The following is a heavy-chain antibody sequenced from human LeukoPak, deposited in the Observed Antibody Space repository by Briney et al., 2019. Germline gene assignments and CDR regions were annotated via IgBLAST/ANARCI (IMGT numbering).Heavy chain of an antibody. CDR2: ISYDGSNK. D-gene: IGHD4-23*01. CDR1: GFTFSSYA. Sequence: QTGGSLRLSCAASGFTFSSYAMHWVRQAPGKGLEWVAVISYDGSNKYYADSVKGRFTISRDNSKNTLYLQMNSLRAEDTAVYYCARDFYYGGKPPFEIAFDIWGQGTVVTVSS. CDR3: ARDFYYGGKPPFEIAFDI. V-gene: IGHV3-30-3*01. J-gene: IGHJ3*02.